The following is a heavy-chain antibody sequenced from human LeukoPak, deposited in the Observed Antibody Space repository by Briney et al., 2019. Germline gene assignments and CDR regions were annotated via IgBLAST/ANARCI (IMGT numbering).Heavy chain of an antibody. CDR3: ARDICGYSYGDFDY. CDR2: ISSSSSYI. Sequence: GGSLRLSCAASGFTFSSYSMNWVRQAPGKGLKWASSISSSSSYIYYADSVKGRFTISRDNAKNSLYLQMNSLRAEDTAVYYCARDICGYSYGDFDYWGQGTLVTVSS. V-gene: IGHV3-21*01. D-gene: IGHD5-18*01. CDR1: GFTFSSYS. J-gene: IGHJ4*02.